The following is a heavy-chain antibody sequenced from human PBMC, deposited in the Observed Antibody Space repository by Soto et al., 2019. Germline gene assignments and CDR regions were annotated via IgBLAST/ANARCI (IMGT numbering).Heavy chain of an antibody. CDR1: GGTFSSYA. CDR2: IIPIFGTA. Sequence: SVKVSCKASGGTFSSYAISWVRQAPGQGLEWMGGIIPIFGTANYAQKFQGRVTITADKSTSTAYMELSSLRSEDTAVYYCARDPSYYYDSSGYYSPYYFDYWGQGTLVTVSS. CDR3: ARDPSYYYDSSGYYSPYYFDY. D-gene: IGHD3-22*01. V-gene: IGHV1-69*06. J-gene: IGHJ4*02.